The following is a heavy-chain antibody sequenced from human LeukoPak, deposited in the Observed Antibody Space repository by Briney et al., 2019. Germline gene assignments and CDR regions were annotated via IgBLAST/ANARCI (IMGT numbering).Heavy chain of an antibody. Sequence: GGSLRLSCAASGFTFSSYAMSWLRQAPGKGLECVSAISGSGGRTYYAAPVKGRFTISSDNSKNTLYLQMNSLRDEDTAVYSCAKAGSPYYYIVTGPRWDYYYYDGMDVWGQGTTVTVSS. CDR2: ISGSGGRT. D-gene: IGHD3-9*01. J-gene: IGHJ6*02. V-gene: IGHV3-23*01. CDR1: GFTFSSYA. CDR3: AKAGSPYYYIVTGPRWDYYYYDGMDV.